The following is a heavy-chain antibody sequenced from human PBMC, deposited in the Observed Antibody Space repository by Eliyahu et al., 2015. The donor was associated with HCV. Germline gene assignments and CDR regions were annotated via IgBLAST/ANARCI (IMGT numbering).Heavy chain of an antibody. J-gene: IGHJ3*01. CDR1: GFTFSSYW. Sequence: EVQLVESGGVLVQPGGSLRLSCAASGFTFSSYWMSWXRQAPGKGLEWVANIKHDGSEKYYLDSVKGRFTISRDNAKNSLYLQMNSLRAEDTAVYYCARGDYFDSSGYYIDAFDVWGQGTMVTVSA. V-gene: IGHV3-7*03. D-gene: IGHD3-22*01. CDR3: ARGDYFDSSGYYIDAFDV. CDR2: IKHDGSEK.